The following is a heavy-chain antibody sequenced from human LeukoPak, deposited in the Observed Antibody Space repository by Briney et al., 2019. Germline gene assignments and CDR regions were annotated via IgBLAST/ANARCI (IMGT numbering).Heavy chain of an antibody. V-gene: IGHV1-18*01. CDR3: ASPGGDLEGAPLDY. Sequence: GASVKVSCKASGYTFTSYGISWVRQAPGQGLEWMGWISAYNGNTNYAQKLQGRVTMTTDTSTGTAYMELRSLRSDDTAVYYCASPGGDLEGAPLDYWGQGTLVTVSS. J-gene: IGHJ4*02. CDR1: GYTFTSYG. D-gene: IGHD3-10*01. CDR2: ISAYNGNT.